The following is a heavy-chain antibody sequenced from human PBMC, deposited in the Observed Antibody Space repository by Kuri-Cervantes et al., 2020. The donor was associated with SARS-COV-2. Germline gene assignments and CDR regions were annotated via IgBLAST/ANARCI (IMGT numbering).Heavy chain of an antibody. J-gene: IGHJ4*02. V-gene: IGHV3-7*01. CDR3: ARDADSSSWYAY. D-gene: IGHD3-22*01. CDR2: IKQDGSER. Sequence: GESLKISCAASGFTFSSYWMGWVRQAPGKGLEWVANIKQDGSERFYVDSVKGRFTISRDNAKNSLYLQMDSLRVEDTAVYYCARDADSSSWYAYWGQGALVTVSS. CDR1: GFTFSSYW.